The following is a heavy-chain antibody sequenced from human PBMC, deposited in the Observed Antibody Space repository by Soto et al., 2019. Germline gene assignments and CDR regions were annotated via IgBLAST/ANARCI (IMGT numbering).Heavy chain of an antibody. D-gene: IGHD3-16*01. J-gene: IGHJ6*02. V-gene: IGHV3-74*01. CDR1: GFTFSSYW. Sequence: GGSLRLSCAASGFTFSSYWMHWVRQAPGKGLVWVSRINSDGSSTSYADSVKGRFTISRDNAKNTLYLQMNSLRAEDMAVYYCARERGSGSYYYYYGMDVWGQGTTVTVSS. CDR3: ARERGSGSYYYYYGMDV. CDR2: INSDGSST.